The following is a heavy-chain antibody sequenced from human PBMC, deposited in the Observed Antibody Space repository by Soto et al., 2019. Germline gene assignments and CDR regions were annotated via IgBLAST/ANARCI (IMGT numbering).Heavy chain of an antibody. Sequence: EVQLLESGGGLVQPGGSLRLSCAASGFTFSSYAMSWVLQAPGKGLEWVSAISGSGGSTYDADSVKGRFTISRDNSKNTLYLQMNSLRAEDTAVYYCAKDFYCSGGSCSDYWGQGTLVTVSS. CDR1: GFTFSSYA. D-gene: IGHD2-15*01. CDR2: ISGSGGST. J-gene: IGHJ4*02. CDR3: AKDFYCSGGSCSDY. V-gene: IGHV3-23*01.